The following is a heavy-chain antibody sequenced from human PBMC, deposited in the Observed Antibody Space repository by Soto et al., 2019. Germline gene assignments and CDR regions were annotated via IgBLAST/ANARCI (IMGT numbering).Heavy chain of an antibody. Sequence: SETLSLTCTVSGGSISSYYWSWIRQPPGKGLEWIGYIYYSGSTNYNPSLKSRVTISVDTSKNQFSLKLSSVTAADTAVYYCARVPGGIAAAGTFWFDPWGQGTLVTVSS. CDR1: GGSISSYY. CDR3: ARVPGGIAAAGTFWFDP. V-gene: IGHV4-59*12. J-gene: IGHJ5*02. CDR2: IYYSGST. D-gene: IGHD6-13*01.